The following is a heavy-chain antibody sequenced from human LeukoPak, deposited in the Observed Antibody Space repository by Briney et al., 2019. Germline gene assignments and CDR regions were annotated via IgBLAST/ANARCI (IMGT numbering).Heavy chain of an antibody. D-gene: IGHD1-20*01. CDR2: ISSSSSYT. CDR1: GFTFSDYY. Sequence: GGSLRLSCAASGFTFSDYYMSWIRQAPGKGLEWVSYISSSSSYTNYADSVKGRFTISRDNAKNSLYLQMNGLRAEDTAVYYCASWGSHYNWNDASHYWGQGTLVTVSS. J-gene: IGHJ4*02. CDR3: ASWGSHYNWNDASHY. V-gene: IGHV3-11*06.